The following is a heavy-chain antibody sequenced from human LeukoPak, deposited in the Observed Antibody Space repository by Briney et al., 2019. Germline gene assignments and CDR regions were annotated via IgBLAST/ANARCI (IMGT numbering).Heavy chain of an antibody. CDR1: GGSISSSIR. J-gene: IGHJ4*02. D-gene: IGHD6-19*01. V-gene: IGHV4/OR15-8*01. Sequence: SETLSLTCGVSGGSISSSIRWSWVRQPPGKGLEWIGEIHHEGSTKYSPSLKSRVTISVDKSKNQFSLKLNSMTAADTAVYYCTAQGGWYIDYWGQGTLVTVSS. CDR2: IHHEGST. CDR3: TAQGGWYIDY.